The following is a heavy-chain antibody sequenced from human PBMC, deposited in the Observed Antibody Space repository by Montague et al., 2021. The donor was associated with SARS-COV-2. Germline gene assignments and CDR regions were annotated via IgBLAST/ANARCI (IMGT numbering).Heavy chain of an antibody. Sequence: SLSLSCAASGFTFSAYSMTWVRHAPGQGLECVSTINEAASEKYSVDSVKGRFTLSIDNSKNSLYLQMKSLRAEDTAVYYCARAMKTFGLWGQGTLITVS. CDR1: GFTFSAYS. CDR2: INEAASEK. D-gene: IGHD3-16*01. J-gene: IGHJ4*02. CDR3: ARAMKTFGL. V-gene: IGHV3-7*03.